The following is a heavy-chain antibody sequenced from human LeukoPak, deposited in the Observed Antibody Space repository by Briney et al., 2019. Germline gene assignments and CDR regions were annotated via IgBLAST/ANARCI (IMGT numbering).Heavy chain of an antibody. V-gene: IGHV1-69*05. CDR1: GGTFSSYA. CDR2: IIPIFGTA. CDR3: AREPEARGYYYYYMDV. J-gene: IGHJ6*03. Sequence: SVKVSCKASGGTFSSYAISWVRQAPGQGLEWMGRIIPIFGTANYAQKFQGRVTITTDESTSTAYMELSSLRSEETAVYYCAREPEARGYYYYYMDVWGKGTTVTVSS.